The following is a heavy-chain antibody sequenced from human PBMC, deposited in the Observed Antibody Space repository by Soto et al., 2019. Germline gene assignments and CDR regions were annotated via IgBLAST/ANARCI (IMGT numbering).Heavy chain of an antibody. V-gene: IGHV4-31*03. Sequence: PSETLSLTCTVSGGSISSGGYYWSWIRQHPGKGPEGIGYIYYSGSTYYNPSLKSRVTISVDTSKNQFSLKLSSVTAADTAVYYCARGCPYYYDSSGYYPRPYYFDYWGQGTLVTVSS. CDR3: ARGCPYYYDSSGYYPRPYYFDY. CDR1: GGSISSGGYY. D-gene: IGHD3-22*01. CDR2: IYYSGST. J-gene: IGHJ4*02.